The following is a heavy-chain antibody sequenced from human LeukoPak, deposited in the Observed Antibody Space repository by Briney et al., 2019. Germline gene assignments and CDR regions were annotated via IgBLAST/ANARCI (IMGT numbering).Heavy chain of an antibody. CDR1: GYTFTSYD. CDR3: ARSPAWGSTSWMYYFDY. J-gene: IGHJ4*02. Sequence: ASVKVSCKASGYTFTSYDINWVRQATGQGLEWMGWMNPNSGNTGYAQKFQGRVTITRNTSISTAYMELSSLRSEDTAVYYRARSPAWGSTSWMYYFDYWGQGTLVTVSS. V-gene: IGHV1-8*03. CDR2: MNPNSGNT. D-gene: IGHD2-2*01.